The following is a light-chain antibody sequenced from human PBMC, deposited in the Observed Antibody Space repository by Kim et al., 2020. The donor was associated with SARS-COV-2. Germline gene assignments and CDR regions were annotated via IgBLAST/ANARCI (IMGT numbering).Light chain of an antibody. V-gene: IGLV3-1*01. CDR3: QAWDSSTGV. J-gene: IGLJ3*02. Sequence: SYELTQPPSVSVSPGQTASITCSGDKWGEKYACWYQQKPGQSPVLVIYQDSKRPSGIPERVSGSNSGNTATLTISGTQAMDEADYYCQAWDSSTGVFGGGTKVTVL. CDR1: KWGEKY. CDR2: QDS.